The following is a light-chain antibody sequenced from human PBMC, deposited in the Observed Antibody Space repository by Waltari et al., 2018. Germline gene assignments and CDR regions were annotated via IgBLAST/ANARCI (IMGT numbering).Light chain of an antibody. CDR1: QTVRATY. V-gene: IGKV3-20*01. CDR3: QQYDISPLT. Sequence: EIVLTQSPGTLSLSPGERATLSCRASQTVRATYLAWYQQKPGQAPTLVIHGTSIRATGIPDRFSGSGSGTDFSLTISSLEPEDFAVYYCQQYDISPLTFGGGTKVETK. J-gene: IGKJ4*01. CDR2: GTS.